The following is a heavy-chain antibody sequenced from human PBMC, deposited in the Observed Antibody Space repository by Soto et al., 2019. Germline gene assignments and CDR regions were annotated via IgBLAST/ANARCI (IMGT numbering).Heavy chain of an antibody. CDR1: GGTFGSYA. D-gene: IGHD2-2*01. CDR2: IIPIPGTA. CDR3: ARSQGSSTSLEIYYYYYYGMEV. J-gene: IGHJ6*02. Sequence: QVQLVQSGAEVKKPGSSVKVSCKASGGTFGSYAISWVRQAPGQGLEWMGGIIPIPGTANYAQKFQGSVTIAADESTRTAYMELSSLRSEDTAVYYCARSQGSSTSLEIYYYYYYGMEVWGQGTRVTVSS. V-gene: IGHV1-69*01.